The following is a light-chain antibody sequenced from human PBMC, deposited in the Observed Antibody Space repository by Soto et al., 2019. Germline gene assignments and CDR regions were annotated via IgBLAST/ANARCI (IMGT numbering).Light chain of an antibody. CDR2: DAS. Sequence: DIQMTQSPSTLSASVGDRVTITCRASHNIGNWLAWYQQKPGKTPDLLIYDASSLESGVPLRFSGSGSGTEFTLTISSLQTDDSATYYCQQYNDEPWTFGQGTKVEIK. J-gene: IGKJ1*01. CDR1: HNIGNW. CDR3: QQYNDEPWT. V-gene: IGKV1-5*01.